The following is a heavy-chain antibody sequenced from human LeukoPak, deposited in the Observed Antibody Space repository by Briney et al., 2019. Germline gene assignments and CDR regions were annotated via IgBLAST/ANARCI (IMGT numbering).Heavy chain of an antibody. CDR3: ARDQRITRPMDV. D-gene: IGHD3-3*01. CDR2: ISSSSSSYI. J-gene: IGHJ6*03. CDR1: GFTFSSYS. V-gene: IGHV3-21*01. Sequence: PGGSLRLSCAASGFTFSSYSMNWVRQAPGKGLEWVSSISSSSSSYIYYADSVKGRFTISRDNAKNSLYLQMNSLRAEDTAVYYCARDQRITRPMDVWGKGTTVTVSS.